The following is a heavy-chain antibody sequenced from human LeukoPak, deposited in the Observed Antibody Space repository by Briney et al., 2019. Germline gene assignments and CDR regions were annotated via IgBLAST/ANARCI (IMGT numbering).Heavy chain of an antibody. Sequence: GASVKVSCKAPGYTFTSYDINWVRQATGQGLEWMGWMNPNSGNTGYAQKFQGRVTMTRNTSVSTAYMELSSLRSEDTAIYYCAGDILPPTDYGLDVWGQGTTVTVSS. CDR2: MNPNSGNT. V-gene: IGHV1-8*01. D-gene: IGHD3-9*01. CDR3: AGDILPPTDYGLDV. J-gene: IGHJ6*02. CDR1: GYTFTSYD.